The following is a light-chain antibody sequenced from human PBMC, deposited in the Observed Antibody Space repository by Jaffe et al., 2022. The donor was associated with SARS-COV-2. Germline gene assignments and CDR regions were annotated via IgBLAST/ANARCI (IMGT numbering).Light chain of an antibody. CDR3: ETWDGYSRV. Sequence: QPVLTQSSSASASLGSSVKLTCTLSNGHRSYIIAWHQQQPGKAPRYLMRLEGGGNFNKQSGVPDRFSGSTSGADRFLTISNVQSEDDANYYCETWDGYSRVFGGGTKLTVL. CDR2: LEGGGNF. CDR1: NGHRSYI. V-gene: IGLV4-60*03. J-gene: IGLJ2*01.